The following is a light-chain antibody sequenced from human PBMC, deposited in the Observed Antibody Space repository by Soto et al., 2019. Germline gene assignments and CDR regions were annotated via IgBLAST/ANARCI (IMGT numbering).Light chain of an antibody. V-gene: IGLV2-14*01. CDR1: SSDVGGYNY. CDR3: SSYTSSSIVV. J-gene: IGLJ2*01. Sequence: LTRPASVSGSPGQSITISCTGTSSDVGGYNYVSWYQQHPGKAPKLMIYEVSNRPSGVSNRFSGSKSGNTASLTISGLQAEDEADYYCSSYTSSSIVVFGGGTKVTAL. CDR2: EVS.